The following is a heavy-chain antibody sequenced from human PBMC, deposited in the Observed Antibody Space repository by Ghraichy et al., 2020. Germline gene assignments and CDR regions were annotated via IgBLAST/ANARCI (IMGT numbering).Heavy chain of an antibody. CDR2: INHSGTT. V-gene: IGHV4-34*01. D-gene: IGHD3-22*01. J-gene: IGHJ4*02. CDR3: SRKTGPHSSGYLH. CDR1: GGSFSAYY. Sequence: SETLSLTCAVSGGSFSAYYWSWIRQSPGKGLEWVGEINHSGTTNCSPSLKSRVTMSVDTSKNQFSLNLSSVTAADAAVYYCSRKTGPHSSGYLHWGEGIPV.